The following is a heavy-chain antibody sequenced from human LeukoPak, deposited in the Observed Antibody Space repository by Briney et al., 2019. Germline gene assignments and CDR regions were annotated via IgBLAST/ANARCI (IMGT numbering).Heavy chain of an antibody. J-gene: IGHJ4*02. CDR2: INHSGST. Sequence: TSETLSLTCAVYGGSFSGYYWSWIRQPPGKGLEWIGEINHSGSTNYNPSLKSRVTISVDTSKNQFALKLSSVTAADTAVYYCARGAAAAESRPVDYWGQGTLVTVSS. D-gene: IGHD6-25*01. CDR3: ARGAAAAESRPVDY. V-gene: IGHV4-34*01. CDR1: GGSFSGYY.